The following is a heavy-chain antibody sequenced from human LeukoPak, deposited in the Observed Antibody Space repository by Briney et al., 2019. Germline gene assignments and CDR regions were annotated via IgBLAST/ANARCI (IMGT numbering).Heavy chain of an antibody. CDR3: ARDLPLMVRGVIITYYYGMDV. V-gene: IGHV3-66*01. J-gene: IGHJ6*02. CDR1: GFTVSSNY. CDR2: IYSGGST. D-gene: IGHD3-10*01. Sequence: PGGSLRLSCAASGFTVSSNYMGWVRQAPGKGLEWVSVIYSGGSTYYADSVKGRFTISRDNSKNTLYLQMNSLRAEDTAVYYCARDLPLMVRGVIITYYYGMDVWGQGTTVTVSS.